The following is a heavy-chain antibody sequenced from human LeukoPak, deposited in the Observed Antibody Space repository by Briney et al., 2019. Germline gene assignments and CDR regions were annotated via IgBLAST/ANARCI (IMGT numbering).Heavy chain of an antibody. Sequence: SVTLSLTCTVSGGSISNYYWNWIRQPPGKGLEWVGHISYSGGTKYNPSLQSRVTISIGTSKNQFSLNLSSVTAADTAVYYCARRVIMSATGVPEPWLDPWGQGILVTVS. CDR1: GGSISNYY. V-gene: IGHV4-59*08. CDR3: ARRVIMSATGVPEPWLDP. CDR2: ISYSGGT. J-gene: IGHJ5*02. D-gene: IGHD2-8*02.